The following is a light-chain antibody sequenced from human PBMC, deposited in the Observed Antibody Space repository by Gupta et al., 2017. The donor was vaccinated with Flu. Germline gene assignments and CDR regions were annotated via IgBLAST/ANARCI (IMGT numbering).Light chain of an antibody. J-gene: IGKJ1*01. CDR2: AAS. CDR1: QNIYNW. V-gene: IGKV1-12*01. CDR3: QQGDNFPRT. Sequence: DIQMTQSPSSVSASVGDRVTITCRASQNIYNWLAWYQQKPGKAPKLLIYAASRVDSGVPSRFSGTGSETDFALTISSRQPDDFANYYCQQGDNFPRTFGQGTKVDIK.